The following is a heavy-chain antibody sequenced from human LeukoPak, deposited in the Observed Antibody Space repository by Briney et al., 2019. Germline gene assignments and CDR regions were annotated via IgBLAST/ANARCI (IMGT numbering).Heavy chain of an antibody. J-gene: IGHJ3*02. CDR1: GGSISSYY. CDR3: ASVLNYYDSSGYYSPDAFDI. V-gene: IGHV4-4*07. Sequence: SETLSLTCTVSGGSISSYYWSWIRQPAGKGLEWIGRIYTSGSTNYNPSLKSRVTMSVDTSKNQFSLKLSSVTAADTAVYYCASVLNYYDSSGYYSPDAFDIWGQGTMVTVSS. D-gene: IGHD3-22*01. CDR2: IYTSGST.